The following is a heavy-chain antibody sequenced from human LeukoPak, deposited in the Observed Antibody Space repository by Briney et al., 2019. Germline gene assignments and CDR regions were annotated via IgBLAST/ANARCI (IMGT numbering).Heavy chain of an antibody. CDR1: GGSLSSHF. V-gene: IGHV4-4*08. Sequence: PSQTLSLTCTVSGGSLSSHFWTWIRQAPGKGLEWLGYVSKSVSTNYNPSLQSRITISVDTSKNQFFRKLTSVTAADTAVYFCARDDYGVLDAFDVWGQGTVVTVSS. J-gene: IGHJ3*01. D-gene: IGHD3-16*01. CDR3: ARDDYGVLDAFDV. CDR2: VSKSVST.